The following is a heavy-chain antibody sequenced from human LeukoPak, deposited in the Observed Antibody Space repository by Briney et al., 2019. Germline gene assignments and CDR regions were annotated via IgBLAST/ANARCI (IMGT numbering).Heavy chain of an antibody. J-gene: IGHJ4*02. D-gene: IGHD2-2*01. CDR2: INPNSGAT. V-gene: IGHV1-2*02. CDR3: ASPGRYCDTTNCYSQHVPYF. Sequence: ASVKVSCKASGYTFTAYYMHWVRQAPGQGLEWMGWINPNSGATNYAQKFQGRVTMTSDTSISTAYMEVGRLRPDDTAVYYSASPGRYCDTTNCYSQHVPYFWGQGTLVIVSS. CDR1: GYTFTAYY.